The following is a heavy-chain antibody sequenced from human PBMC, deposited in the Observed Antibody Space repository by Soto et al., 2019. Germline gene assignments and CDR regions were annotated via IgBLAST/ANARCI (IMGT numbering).Heavy chain of an antibody. CDR3: ARDRQLVLYYYGMDV. CDR2: IYYSGST. CDR1: GGSISSGGYY. Sequence: SETLSLTCTVSGGSISSGGYYWSWIRQHPGNGLVWIGYIYYSGSTYYNPSLKSRVTISVDTSKNQFSLKLSSVTAADTAVYYCARDRQLVLYYYGMDVWGQGTTVTVSS. V-gene: IGHV4-31*03. J-gene: IGHJ6*02. D-gene: IGHD6-13*01.